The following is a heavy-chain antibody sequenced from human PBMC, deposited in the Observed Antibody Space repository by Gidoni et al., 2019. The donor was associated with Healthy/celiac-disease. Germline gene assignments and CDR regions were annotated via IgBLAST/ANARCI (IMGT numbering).Heavy chain of an antibody. CDR3: ARLPRTVCCGWYDHYGMDV. Sequence: EVQLVESGGGLVQPGGSLRLAWAASGFTCSSYGMSWVRQAPGKGLEGVSNIMQGGSEKYYVVSVKGRFPISRDNAKNSLYLQMNSLSAVDTAVYYCARLPRTVCCGWYDHYGMDVWGQGTTVTVSS. CDR2: IMQGGSEK. D-gene: IGHD6-19*01. V-gene: IGHV3-7*03. J-gene: IGHJ6*02. CDR1: GFTCSSYG.